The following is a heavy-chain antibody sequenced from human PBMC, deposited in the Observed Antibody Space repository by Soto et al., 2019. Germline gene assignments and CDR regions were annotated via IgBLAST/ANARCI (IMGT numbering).Heavy chain of an antibody. J-gene: IGHJ4*02. V-gene: IGHV4-59*01. CDR2: IYNSGST. CDR1: DGSSNGYY. D-gene: IGHD5-12*01. Sequence: SVTCSVGDGSSNGYYRSRIRKTPGKGLERVGYIYNSGSTNYNPSLKSRVTISVDTSKNQFSLKLNSVIPADTAVYYCARGHSDGYGSGSLDSWGRGTLVPVSS. CDR3: ARGHSDGYGSGSLDS.